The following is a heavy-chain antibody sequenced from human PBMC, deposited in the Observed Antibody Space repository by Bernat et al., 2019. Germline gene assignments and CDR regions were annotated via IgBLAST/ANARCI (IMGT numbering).Heavy chain of an antibody. D-gene: IGHD1-26*01. CDR3: ARDLVGGSFDY. J-gene: IGHJ4*02. Sequence: QVHLMESGGGVVQPGRSLRLSCAASGFTFSSYNMHWVRQAPGKGLEWVAIIWYDGSNKFYADSVKGRFTISRDNSKNTLYLQMNNLGAEDTAVYYCARDLVGGSFDYGGQGTLVTVFS. V-gene: IGHV3-33*01. CDR1: GFTFSSYN. CDR2: IWYDGSNK.